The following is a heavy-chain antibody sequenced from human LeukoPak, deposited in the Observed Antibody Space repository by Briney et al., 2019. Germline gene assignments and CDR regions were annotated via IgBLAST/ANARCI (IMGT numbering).Heavy chain of an antibody. V-gene: IGHV3-23*01. Sequence: GGSLRLSCAASGFTFSSYAMNWVRQAPGKGLEWVSAIGGSGGSTYYAGSVKGRFTISRDNSKNTLYLQVSSLRAEDTAMYYCAKDLDSVVRGISVFWGQGILVTVSS. CDR3: AKDLDSVVRGISVF. CDR2: IGGSGGST. J-gene: IGHJ4*02. D-gene: IGHD3-10*01. CDR1: GFTFSSYA.